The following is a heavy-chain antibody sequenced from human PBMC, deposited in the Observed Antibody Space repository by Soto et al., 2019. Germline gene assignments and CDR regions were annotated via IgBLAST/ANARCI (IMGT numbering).Heavy chain of an antibody. V-gene: IGHV4-31*03. CDR3: AREIRRDYYGSGSYRNWFDP. CDR1: GGSISSGGYY. J-gene: IGHJ5*02. D-gene: IGHD3-10*01. CDR2: IYYSGST. Sequence: SETLSLTCTVSGGSISSGGYYWSWIRQHPGKGLEWIGYIYYSGSTYYKPSLKSRVTISVDTSKNQFSLKLSSVTAADTAVYYCAREIRRDYYGSGSYRNWFDPWGQGTLVTVSS.